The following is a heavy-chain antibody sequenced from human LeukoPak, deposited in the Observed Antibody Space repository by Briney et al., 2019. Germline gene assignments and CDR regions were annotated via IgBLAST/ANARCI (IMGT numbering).Heavy chain of an antibody. CDR1: GGSISSGDYY. D-gene: IGHD2-15*01. V-gene: IGHV4-30-4*01. J-gene: IGHJ4*02. CDR2: IYYSGST. CDR3: ARGEVVPTYYFDY. Sequence: SETLSLTCTVSGGSISSGDYYWSWIRQPPGKGLEWIGYIYYSGSTYYNPSLKSRVTISVDTSKNQFSLKLSSVTAADTAVYYCARGEVVPTYYFDYWGQGTLVTDSS.